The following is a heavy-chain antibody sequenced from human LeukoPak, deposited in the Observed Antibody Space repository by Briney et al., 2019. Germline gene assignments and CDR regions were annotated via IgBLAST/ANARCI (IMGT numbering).Heavy chain of an antibody. Sequence: SETLSLTCTVSGGSVSSYYWSWIRQPPGKGLEWIGYIHYIGSTKYNPSIRSRVTISLDTSKNQFSLKLNSVTAADTAVYYCARGNGSGYYYWFDPWGQGTQVTVSS. CDR2: IHYIGST. D-gene: IGHD3-3*01. V-gene: IGHV4-59*02. CDR3: ARGNGSGYYYWFDP. J-gene: IGHJ5*02. CDR1: GGSVSSYY.